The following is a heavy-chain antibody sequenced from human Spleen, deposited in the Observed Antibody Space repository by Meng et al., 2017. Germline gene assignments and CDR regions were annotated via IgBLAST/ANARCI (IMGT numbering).Heavy chain of an antibody. J-gene: IGHJ4*02. Sequence: GQLRQWSAGLLKPSETLSLICAVYDGSFSDYYWSWNRQPPGKGLEWIGEINHSGSTNYNPSLKSRVTISVDTSKNQFSLKLSSVTAADTAVYYCARGGKDYYDSSGYLIDYWGQGTLVTVSS. V-gene: IGHV4-34*01. CDR2: INHSGST. CDR1: DGSFSDYY. CDR3: ARGGKDYYDSSGYLIDY. D-gene: IGHD3-22*01.